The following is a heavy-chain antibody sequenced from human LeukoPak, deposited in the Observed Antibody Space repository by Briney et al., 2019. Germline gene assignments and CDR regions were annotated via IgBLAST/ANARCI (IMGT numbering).Heavy chain of an antibody. D-gene: IGHD2/OR15-2a*01. CDR1: GYTFASYD. J-gene: IGHJ1*01. Sequence: ASVKVSCKASGYTFASYDINCVRQATGQGLEWMGWMNPNSGNTGYAQKFQGRVTMTRNTSISTAYMELSSLRSEDTAVYYCAGGREPKNKYFQHWGQGTLVTASS. CDR2: MNPNSGNT. CDR3: AGGREPKNKYFQH. V-gene: IGHV1-8*01.